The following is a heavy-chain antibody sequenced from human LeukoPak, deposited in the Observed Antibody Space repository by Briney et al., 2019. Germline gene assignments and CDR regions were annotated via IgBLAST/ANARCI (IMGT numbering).Heavy chain of an antibody. CDR3: ARNSSSSWGYYSMDV. Sequence: NPSETLSLTCSVSGASISSYSWGWIRQTPGKGLEWIGYIYNSATTNYNPSLKSRLTMSVDTSKNQISLKLTSVTAADTAVYYCARNSSSSWGYYSMDVWGKGTMVTVSS. CDR2: IYNSATT. CDR1: GASISSYS. D-gene: IGHD6-13*01. V-gene: IGHV4-59*01. J-gene: IGHJ6*03.